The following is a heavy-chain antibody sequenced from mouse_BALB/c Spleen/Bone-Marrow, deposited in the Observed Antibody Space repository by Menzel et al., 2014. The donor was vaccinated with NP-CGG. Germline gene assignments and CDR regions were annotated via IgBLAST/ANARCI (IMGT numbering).Heavy chain of an antibody. CDR1: GYTFTSYW. J-gene: IGHJ2*01. V-gene: IGHV1-7*01. CDR2: INPSTGYT. Sequence: QVQLQQSGAELAKPGASVKMSCKASGYTFTSYWMHLVKQRPGQGLEWIGYINPSTGYTEYNQKFKDKATLTADKSSSTAYMQLSSLTSEDSAVYYCARSRTGTYFDYWGQGTTLTVSS. CDR3: ARSRTGTYFDY. D-gene: IGHD4-1*01.